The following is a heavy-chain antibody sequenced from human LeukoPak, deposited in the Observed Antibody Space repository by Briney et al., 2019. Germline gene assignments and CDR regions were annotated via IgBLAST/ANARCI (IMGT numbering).Heavy chain of an antibody. D-gene: IGHD3-3*01. CDR3: AKAPYYDFWSGYQRGDYYFDY. Sequence: QPGGSLRLSCAASGFTFSSYAMSWVRQAPGKGLEWVSAISGSGGSTYYADSVKGRFTISRDNSKNTLYLQMNSLRAEDTAVYYCAKAPYYDFWSGYQRGDYYFDYWGQGTLVTVSS. V-gene: IGHV3-23*01. CDR1: GFTFSSYA. J-gene: IGHJ4*02. CDR2: ISGSGGST.